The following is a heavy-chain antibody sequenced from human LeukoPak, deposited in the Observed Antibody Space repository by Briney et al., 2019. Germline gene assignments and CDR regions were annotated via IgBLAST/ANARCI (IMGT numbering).Heavy chain of an antibody. CDR2: INHSGST. Sequence: YPSETLSLTCTVSGGSISSYYWSWIRQPPGKGLEWIGEINHSGSTNYNPSLKSRVTIPVDTSKNQFSLKLSSVTAADTAVYYCARGGRGTTVTKKGMDVWGQGTTVTVSS. J-gene: IGHJ6*02. CDR1: GGSISSYY. D-gene: IGHD4-17*01. CDR3: ARGGRGTTVTKKGMDV. V-gene: IGHV4-34*01.